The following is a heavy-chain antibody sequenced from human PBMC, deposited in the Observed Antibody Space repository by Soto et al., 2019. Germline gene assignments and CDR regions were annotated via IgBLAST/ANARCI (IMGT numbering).Heavy chain of an antibody. CDR2: ISSNGVGT. J-gene: IGHJ6*03. CDR1: GFTFSNYA. D-gene: IGHD6-19*01. CDR3: ARREQSDSYYMGV. V-gene: IGHV3-64*01. Sequence: EVQLVESGGGLVQPGGSLRLSCAASGFTFSNYAMDWVRQAPGKVLEYVSGISSNGVGTYYAISEKDRFTISRDNSKNTLYLQMGSLRAEDMAVYYCARREQSDSYYMGVWGKGTSVTVSS.